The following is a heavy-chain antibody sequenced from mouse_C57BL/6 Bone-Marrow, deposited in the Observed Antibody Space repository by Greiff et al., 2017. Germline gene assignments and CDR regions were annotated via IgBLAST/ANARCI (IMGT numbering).Heavy chain of an antibody. CDR1: GFTFSSYG. CDR3: AREDYYGSWFAY. V-gene: IGHV5-6*01. J-gene: IGHJ3*01. Sequence: EVQVVESGGDLVKPGGSLKLSCAASGFTFSSYGMSWVRQTPDKRLEWVATISSGGSYTYYPDSVKGRFTISRDNAKNTLYLQMSSLKSEDTAMYYCAREDYYGSWFAYWGQGTLVTVSA. CDR2: ISSGGSYT. D-gene: IGHD1-1*01.